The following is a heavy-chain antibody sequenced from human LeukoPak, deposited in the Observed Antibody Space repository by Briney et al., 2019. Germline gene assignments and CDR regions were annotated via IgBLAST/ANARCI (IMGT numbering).Heavy chain of an antibody. V-gene: IGHV3-23*01. CDR2: ISGSGGST. D-gene: IGHD2-2*01. CDR3: AKPRGYCSSTSCYEVPYYYYGMDV. Sequence: GGSLRLSCAASGFTFSSYAMSWVRQAPGKGLEWVSAISGSGGSTYYADSVKGRFTISRDNSKNTLYLQMNSLRAEDTAVYYCAKPRGYCSSTSCYEVPYYYYGMDVWGQGTTVTVSS. J-gene: IGHJ6*02. CDR1: GFTFSSYA.